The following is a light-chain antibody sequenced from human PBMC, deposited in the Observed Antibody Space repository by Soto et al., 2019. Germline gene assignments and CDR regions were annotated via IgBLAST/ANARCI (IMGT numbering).Light chain of an antibody. CDR3: SSYTTSRAYV. Sequence: QSVLTQPASVSGSPGQSVTISCSGSDIGNYNLVSWYQHLPGRAPKLMIHEVSNRPSGVSNRFSGSKSGNTASLTISGLQAEDEADYYCSSYTTSRAYVFGIGTKVTVL. J-gene: IGLJ1*01. CDR2: EVS. V-gene: IGLV2-14*02. CDR1: SDIGNYNL.